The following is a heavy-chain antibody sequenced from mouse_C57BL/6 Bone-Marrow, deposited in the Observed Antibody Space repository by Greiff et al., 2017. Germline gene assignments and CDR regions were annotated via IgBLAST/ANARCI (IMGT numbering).Heavy chain of an antibody. CDR3: ARFGYDEAGFAD. V-gene: IGHV14-2*01. CDR1: GFNIKDYY. D-gene: IGHD2-14*01. CDR2: IDPEDGDT. J-gene: IGHJ3*01. Sequence: EVQLQQSGAELVKPGASVKLSCTASGFNIKDYYMHWVKQRTEQGLEWIGRIDPEDGDTKYDPKFQGKATITADTSSNTAYLQLSSLTSEDAAVYYCARFGYDEAGFADWGQGTLVTVSA.